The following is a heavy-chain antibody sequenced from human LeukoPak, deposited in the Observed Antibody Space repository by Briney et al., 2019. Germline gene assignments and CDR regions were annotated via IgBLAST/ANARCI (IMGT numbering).Heavy chain of an antibody. CDR3: ARGGYCSGGSCRWFDP. Sequence: GGSLRLSCAASGFTFSSYEMNWVRQAPGKGLEWVSYISSSGSTIYYADSVKGRFTISRDNAKHSLYLQMNSLRAEDTAVYYCARGGYCSGGSCRWFDPWGQGTLVTVSS. CDR2: ISSSGSTI. V-gene: IGHV3-48*03. D-gene: IGHD2-15*01. CDR1: GFTFSSYE. J-gene: IGHJ5*02.